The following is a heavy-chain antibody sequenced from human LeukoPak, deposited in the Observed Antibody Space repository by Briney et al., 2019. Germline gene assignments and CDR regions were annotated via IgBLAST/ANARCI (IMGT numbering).Heavy chain of an antibody. CDR3: AQILEYSSSWV. CDR2: ISAYNGNT. Sequence: GASVKVSCKASGYTFTSYGISWVRQAPGQGLEWMGWISAYNGNTNYAQKFQVRVTMTTDTSTSTAYMELRSLRSDDTAVYYCAQILEYSSSWVWGQGTLVTVSS. V-gene: IGHV1-18*01. CDR1: GYTFTSYG. D-gene: IGHD6-6*01. J-gene: IGHJ4*02.